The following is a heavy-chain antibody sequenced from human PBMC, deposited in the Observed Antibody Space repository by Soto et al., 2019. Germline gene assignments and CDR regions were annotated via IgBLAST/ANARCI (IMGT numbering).Heavy chain of an antibody. J-gene: IGHJ5*02. CDR1: GGSISSYY. CDR2: IYYSGST. Sequence: SETLSLTCTVSGGSISSYYWSWIRQPPGKGLEWIGFIYYSGSTNYNPSLKSRVTISVDTSKNQFSLKLSSVTAADTAVYYCARTYGYYYDSSGYNWFDPWGQGTLVTVSS. V-gene: IGHV4-59*12. D-gene: IGHD3-22*01. CDR3: ARTYGYYYDSSGYNWFDP.